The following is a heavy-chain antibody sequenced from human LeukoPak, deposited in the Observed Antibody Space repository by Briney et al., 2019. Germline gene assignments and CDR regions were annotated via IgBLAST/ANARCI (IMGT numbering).Heavy chain of an antibody. Sequence: GGSLRLPCTASGLTFSGSAMSLVRQAPGKGLEWVSLISGSGNSTYYADSVKGRFTISRDNSKNTLYLQMNSLRAEDTAVYYCAKVLVLVSANRYYFDYWGQGTLVTVSS. D-gene: IGHD2-15*01. CDR3: AKVLVLVSANRYYFDY. J-gene: IGHJ4*02. CDR2: ISGSGNST. V-gene: IGHV3-23*01. CDR1: GLTFSGSA.